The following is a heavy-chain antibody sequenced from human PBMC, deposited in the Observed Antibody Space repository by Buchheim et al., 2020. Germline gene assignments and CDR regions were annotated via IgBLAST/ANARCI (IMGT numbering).Heavy chain of an antibody. V-gene: IGHV3-48*02. J-gene: IGHJ4*02. Sequence: EVQLVESGGGLVQPGGSLRLSCAASGFTFSSHSMNWVRQAPGKGLEWVSYITSSSDIIYYADSVKGRFTISRDNAKNSLYPQMNSLRDEDTAVYYCARVRYSSGWSESDYWGQGTL. D-gene: IGHD6-19*01. CDR1: GFTFSSHS. CDR2: ITSSSDII. CDR3: ARVRYSSGWSESDY.